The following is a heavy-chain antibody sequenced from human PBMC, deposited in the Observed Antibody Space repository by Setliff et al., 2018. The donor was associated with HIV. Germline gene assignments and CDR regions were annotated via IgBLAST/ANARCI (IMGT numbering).Heavy chain of an antibody. CDR2: INPNSGGT. D-gene: IGHD6-19*01. V-gene: IGHV1-2*04. CDR3: ARFHSSGWYNGMDV. J-gene: IGHJ6*02. CDR1: GYTFTGYY. Sequence: GASVKVSCKASGYTFTGYYMHWVRQAPGQGLEWMGWINPNSGGTNYAQKFQGWVTMTRDTSISTAYMELGRLRSDDTAVYYCARFHSSGWYNGMDVWGQGTTVTVSS.